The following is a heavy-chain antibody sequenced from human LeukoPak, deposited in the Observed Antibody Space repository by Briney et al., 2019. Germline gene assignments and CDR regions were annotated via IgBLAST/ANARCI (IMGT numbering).Heavy chain of an antibody. CDR2: ISSKTDGGTT. V-gene: IGHV3-15*01. D-gene: IGHD3-3*01. J-gene: IGHJ6*02. CDR1: GFTFSNAW. Sequence: GGSLRLSCAASGFTFSNAWMNWVRQAPGEGLEWVGRISSKTDGGTTDYAAPVKGRFTISRDDSRTTLYLLMNSLKTEDTAVYYCTPARVAFWSGSYYYYYGLDVWGQGTTVTVSS. CDR3: TPARVAFWSGSYYYYYGLDV.